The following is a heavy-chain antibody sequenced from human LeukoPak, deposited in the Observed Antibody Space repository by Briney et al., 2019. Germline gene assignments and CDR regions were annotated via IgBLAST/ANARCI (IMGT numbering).Heavy chain of an antibody. V-gene: IGHV1-2*02. CDR3: ATKRGATFDLFYYMDV. J-gene: IGHJ6*03. CDR2: INPNSGST. D-gene: IGHD2/OR15-2a*01. CDR1: GYTFTGSY. Sequence: ASVKVSCKASGYTFTGSYMHWVRQAPGQGLEWMGCINPNSGSTNYAQKFQGRVTMTRDKSISTAYMELSGLEYDDTAFYYCATKRGATFDLFYYMDVWGKGTMVTVSS.